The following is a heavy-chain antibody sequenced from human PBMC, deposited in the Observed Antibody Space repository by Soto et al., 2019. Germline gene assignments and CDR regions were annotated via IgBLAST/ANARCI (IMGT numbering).Heavy chain of an antibody. V-gene: IGHV4-59*01. J-gene: IGHJ4*02. CDR1: GGSISSYY. CDR2: IYYSGST. Sequence: SETLSLTCTVSGGSISSYYWSWIRQPPGKGLEWIGYIYYSGSTNYNPSLKSRVTISVDTSKSHFSLKLSSVTAADTAVYYCARTPDDYLDYWGQGTLVTVSS. CDR3: ARTPDDYLDY.